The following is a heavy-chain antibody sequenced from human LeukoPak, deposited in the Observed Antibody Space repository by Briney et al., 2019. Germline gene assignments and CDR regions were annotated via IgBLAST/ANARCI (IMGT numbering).Heavy chain of an antibody. J-gene: IGHJ4*02. CDR3: ARGPTVAVADY. CDR1: GGSISSGGYY. D-gene: IGHD6-19*01. V-gene: IGHV4-31*03. Sequence: SETLSLTCTVSGGSISSGGYYWSWIRQHPGKGLEWIGYIYYSGSTYYNPSLKSRVTISVDTSKNQFSLKLSSVTAADMAVYFCARGPTVAVADYWGQGTLVTVSS. CDR2: IYYSGST.